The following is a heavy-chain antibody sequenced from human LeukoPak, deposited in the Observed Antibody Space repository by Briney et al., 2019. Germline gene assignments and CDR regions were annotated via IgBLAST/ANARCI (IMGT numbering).Heavy chain of an antibody. Sequence: SETLSLTCTVSGGFITTSNWWSWVRQSPGKGLEWIGEMYHSGTSNYNPSLKSRITLSADNSKNQFSLKLSSVTAADTAVYYCARDWDLAYRRYCSGGSCYRGDSYFDYWGQGTLVTVSS. J-gene: IGHJ4*02. CDR2: MYHSGTS. V-gene: IGHV4-4*02. CDR3: ARDWDLAYRRYCSGGSCYRGDSYFDY. CDR1: GGFITTSNW. D-gene: IGHD2-15*01.